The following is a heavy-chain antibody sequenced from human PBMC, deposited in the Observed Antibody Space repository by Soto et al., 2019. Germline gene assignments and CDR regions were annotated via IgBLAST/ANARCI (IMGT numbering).Heavy chain of an antibody. CDR3: ARGQDYGSLYYFDY. CDR1: GFTFIRYW. Sequence: GGSLRLSCAASGFTFIRYWMSWVRQAPGKGLEWVANIKQDGSEKHYVDSVKGRFTISRDNAKNSLYLQMNSLRAEDTAVYYCARGQDYGSLYYFDYWGQGTLVTVSS. J-gene: IGHJ4*02. CDR2: IKQDGSEK. D-gene: IGHD4-17*01. V-gene: IGHV3-7*01.